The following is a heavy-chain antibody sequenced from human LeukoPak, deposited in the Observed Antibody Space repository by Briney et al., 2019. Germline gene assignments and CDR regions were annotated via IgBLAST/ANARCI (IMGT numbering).Heavy chain of an antibody. Sequence: GGSLRLSCVGSGFSFSNYWMSWVRQAPGKGLEWVSAISSTGGRTYYADSVKGRFTISRDNSKNTLYLQMNSLTDEDTAVYYCAKEAGYSYGEYWGQGTLVTVSS. J-gene: IGHJ4*02. V-gene: IGHV3-23*01. CDR3: AKEAGYSYGEY. CDR2: ISSTGGRT. CDR1: GFSFSNYW. D-gene: IGHD5-18*01.